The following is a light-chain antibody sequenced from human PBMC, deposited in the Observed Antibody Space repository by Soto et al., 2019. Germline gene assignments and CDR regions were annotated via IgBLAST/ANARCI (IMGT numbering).Light chain of an antibody. CDR2: DAS. Sequence: DIQMTQSPSTLSASVGDRVTITCRASPSISSSLAWYQQKPGKAPNLLIYDASSLESGVPSRFSGSGSGTEFTLTISSLQPDDFATYYCQHYNSYPLTFGQGTKVEIK. CDR1: PSISSS. V-gene: IGKV1-5*01. CDR3: QHYNSYPLT. J-gene: IGKJ1*01.